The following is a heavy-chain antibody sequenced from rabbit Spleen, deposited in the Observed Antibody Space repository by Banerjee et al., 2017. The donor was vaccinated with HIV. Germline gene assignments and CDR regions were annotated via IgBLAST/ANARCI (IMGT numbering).Heavy chain of an antibody. D-gene: IGHD2-1*01. V-gene: IGHV1S40*01. J-gene: IGHJ4*01. CDR1: GFSFISGYY. Sequence: QSLEESGGDLVKPGTSLTLTCTASGFSFISGYYMCWVRQAPGKGLEWSACIAAGSAGTTYYANWAKGRFTISSHNAQNTLYLQLSSLTAADTATYFCVRDQAGDADYGPYYLNLWGQGTLVTVS. CDR2: IAAGSAGTT. CDR3: VRDQAGDADYGPYYLNL.